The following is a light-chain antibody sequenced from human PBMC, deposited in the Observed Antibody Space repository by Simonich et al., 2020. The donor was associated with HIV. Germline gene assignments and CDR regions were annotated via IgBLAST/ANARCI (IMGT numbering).Light chain of an antibody. CDR1: SSDFGSYNY. CDR2: NVT. V-gene: IGLV2-14*03. Sequence: QSALTQPASVSGSPGQSITISCIGTSSDFGSYNYVSWYQHHPGKAPKLMIFNVTERPSGASNRFSGSKSGNTASLTISGLQAEDEADYYCSSYTSSSTYVFGIGTKVTVL. J-gene: IGLJ1*01. CDR3: SSYTSSSTYV.